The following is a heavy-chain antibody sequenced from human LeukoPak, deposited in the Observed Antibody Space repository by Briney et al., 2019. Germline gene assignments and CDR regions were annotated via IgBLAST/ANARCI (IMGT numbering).Heavy chain of an antibody. J-gene: IGHJ3*02. D-gene: IGHD6-19*01. V-gene: IGHV4-34*01. CDR3: ARGRQWLVNDAFDI. CDR1: GGSFSGYY. CDR2: INHSGST. Sequence: ASETLSLTCAVYGGSFSGYYWSWIRQPPGKGLEWIGEINHSGSTNYNPSLKSRVTISVDTSKNQFSLKLSSVTAADTAVYYCARGRQWLVNDAFDIWGQGTMVTVSS.